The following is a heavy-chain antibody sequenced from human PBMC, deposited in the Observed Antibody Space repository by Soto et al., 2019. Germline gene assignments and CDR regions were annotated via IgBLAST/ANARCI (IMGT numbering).Heavy chain of an antibody. V-gene: IGHV4-59*01. CDR3: TRGGDAYKNGH. Sequence: SETLSLTCTVSGGSISSYYWSWIRQPPGKRLEWIGYIHYSGSTNYNPSLKSRVTMSVDTSKNQFSLKLTSVNAADTAVYYCTRGGDAYKNGHWGQGTLVTVS. CDR2: IHYSGST. CDR1: GGSISSYY. D-gene: IGHD2-21*01. J-gene: IGHJ4*02.